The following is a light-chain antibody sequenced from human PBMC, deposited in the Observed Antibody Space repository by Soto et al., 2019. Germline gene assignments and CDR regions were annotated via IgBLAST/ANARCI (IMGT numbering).Light chain of an antibody. CDR2: KAS. J-gene: IGKJ2*01. V-gene: IGKV1-5*03. CDR3: QQYNSYDT. Sequence: DIQMTQSPSTLSASVGDRITITCRASQGIGSWLAWYQQKPGKAPRLLIYKASTLESGVPPRFSGSGSGTEFTLTISSVQPDDSATYYCQQYNSYDTFGQGTKLDIK. CDR1: QGIGSW.